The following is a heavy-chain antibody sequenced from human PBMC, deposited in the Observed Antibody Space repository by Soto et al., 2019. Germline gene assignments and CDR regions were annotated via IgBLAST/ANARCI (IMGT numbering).Heavy chain of an antibody. V-gene: IGHV1-3*01. CDR2: INAGNGNT. Sequence: ASVKVSCKASGYTFTSYAIHWVRQAPGQRLEWMGWINAGNGNTKYSQKFQGRVTITRDTSASTAYMELSSLRSGDTAVYYCAKSATVPAAIAYWGQGTLVTVSS. CDR1: GYTFTSYA. D-gene: IGHD2-2*02. CDR3: AKSATVPAAIAY. J-gene: IGHJ4*02.